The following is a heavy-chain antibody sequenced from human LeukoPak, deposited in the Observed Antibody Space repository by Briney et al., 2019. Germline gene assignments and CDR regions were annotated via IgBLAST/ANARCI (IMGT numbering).Heavy chain of an antibody. D-gene: IGHD1-14*01. V-gene: IGHV3-48*01. CDR1: GFTFSSYS. J-gene: IGHJ5*02. Sequence: GGSLRLSCAASGFTFSSYSMNWVRQAPGKGLEWVSYISSSSSTIYYADSVKGRFTISRDNAKNSLYLQMNSPRAEDTAVYYCARDGLTSSGNNWFDPWGQGTLVTVSS. CDR3: ARDGLTSSGNNWFDP. CDR2: ISSSSSTI.